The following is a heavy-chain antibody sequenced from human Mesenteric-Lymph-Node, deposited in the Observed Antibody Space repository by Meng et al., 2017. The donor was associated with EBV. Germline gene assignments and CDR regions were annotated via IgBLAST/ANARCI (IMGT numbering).Heavy chain of an antibody. V-gene: IGHV4-34*01. CDR2: INHSGST. J-gene: IGHJ4*01. CDR3: ARQRSDSRLFDY. CDR1: GGSFSAYY. D-gene: IGHD4-11*01. Sequence: GQDKNRGEGLLKPSETLSHNCAVYGGSFSAYYWTWIRQPPGKGLEWIGEINHSGSTIYNPSLKSRVTMSVDTSKSQFSLKLSSVTAADTAVYFCARQRSDSRLFDYWGQGTLVTVSS.